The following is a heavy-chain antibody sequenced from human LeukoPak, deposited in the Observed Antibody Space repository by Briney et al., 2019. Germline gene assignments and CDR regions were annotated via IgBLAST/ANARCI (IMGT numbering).Heavy chain of an antibody. CDR2: IYHSGST. J-gene: IGHJ4*02. Sequence: SETLSLTCTVSGFSISSGYYWGWIRQPPGKGLEWIGSIYHSGSTYYNPSLKSRVTISVDTSKNQFSLKLSSVTAADTAVYYCARDPKYSGYGDWGQGTLVTVSS. CDR3: ARDPKYSGYGD. CDR1: GFSISSGYY. V-gene: IGHV4-38-2*02. D-gene: IGHD5-12*01.